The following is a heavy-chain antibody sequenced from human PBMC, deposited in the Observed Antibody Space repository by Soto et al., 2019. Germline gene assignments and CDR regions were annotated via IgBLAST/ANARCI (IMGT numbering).Heavy chain of an antibody. Sequence: ASVKVSCKASGYTFTTYSVNWVRQAPGQGLEWMGWISTNTGNPTYAQGFTGRFVFSLDTSDSTAYLQIYNLKADDTAVYYCARQNXYGSGSSWNNWFDPWGQGTLVTVSS. CDR3: ARQNXYGSGSSWNNWFDP. CDR2: ISTNTGNP. J-gene: IGHJ5*02. V-gene: IGHV7-4-1*01. CDR1: GYTFTTYS. D-gene: IGHD3-10*01.